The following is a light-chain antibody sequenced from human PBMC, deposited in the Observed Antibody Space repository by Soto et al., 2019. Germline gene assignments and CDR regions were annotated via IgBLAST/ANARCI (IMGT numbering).Light chain of an antibody. CDR3: SSYTSSSTRV. CDR1: SSDVGGYNY. CDR2: EVS. Sequence: QSALTQPASVSGSPGQSITISCTGTSSDVGGYNYVSCYQQHPGKAPKLIIYEVSNRPSGISNRFSGSKSGNTASLTISGLQAEDEADYYCSSYTSSSTRVFGGGTKLTVL. J-gene: IGLJ2*01. V-gene: IGLV2-14*01.